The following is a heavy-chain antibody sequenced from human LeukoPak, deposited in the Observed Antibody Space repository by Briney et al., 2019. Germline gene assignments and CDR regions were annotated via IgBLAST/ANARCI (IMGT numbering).Heavy chain of an antibody. Sequence: ASVKVSCTASGYTFTGYYIYWVRQAPGHGLEWIGFINPNTGGTSYAQKFQGRVTMTRDTSISTAYMELSGLRSDDTAVYYCARRYDFWSGYPTAFDYWGQGTLVTVSS. CDR2: INPNTGGT. CDR1: GYTFTGYY. J-gene: IGHJ4*02. D-gene: IGHD3-3*01. V-gene: IGHV1-2*02. CDR3: ARRYDFWSGYPTAFDY.